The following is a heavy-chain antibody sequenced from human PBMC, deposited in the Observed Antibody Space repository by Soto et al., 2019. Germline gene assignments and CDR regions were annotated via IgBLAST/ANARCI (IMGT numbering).Heavy chain of an antibody. CDR3: ARDDYCSSTSCRIYYYYGMDV. V-gene: IGHV3-30-3*01. CDR1: GFTFSSYA. Sequence: GSLRLSCAATGFTFSSYAMHWVRQAPGKGLEWVAVISYDGSNKYYADSVKGRFTISRDNSKNTLYLQMNSLRAEDTAVYYCARDDYCSSTSCRIYYYYGMDVWGQGTTVTVSS. CDR2: ISYDGSNK. D-gene: IGHD2-2*01. J-gene: IGHJ6*02.